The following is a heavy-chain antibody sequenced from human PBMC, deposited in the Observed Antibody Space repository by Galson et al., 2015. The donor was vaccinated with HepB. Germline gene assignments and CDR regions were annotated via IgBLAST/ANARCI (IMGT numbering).Heavy chain of an antibody. CDR3: AKDPDVDTAMSPRGYYFDY. Sequence: SLRLSCAASGFTLRSYAMSWVRQAPGKGLEWVSGISGSGGSTYYADSVKGRFTISRDNSKNTLYLQMNSLRAEDTAVYYCAKDPDVDTAMSPRGYYFDYGGQGTLVTVSS. D-gene: IGHD5-18*01. CDR2: ISGSGGST. J-gene: IGHJ4*02. V-gene: IGHV3-23*01. CDR1: GFTLRSYA.